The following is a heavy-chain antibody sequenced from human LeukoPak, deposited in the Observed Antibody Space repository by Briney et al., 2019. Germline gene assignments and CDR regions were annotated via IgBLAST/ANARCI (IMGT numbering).Heavy chain of an antibody. CDR1: GGSISSYY. Sequence: SETLSLTCTVSGGSISSYYWSWIRQPPGKGLEWIGYIYYTGSTTYSPSYKSRVTISIDTSRNQISLKLTSVTAADTAVYYCARHVAVGETAWGQGTLVTVFS. CDR3: ARHVAVGETA. V-gene: IGHV4-59*08. J-gene: IGHJ5*02. CDR2: IYYTGST. D-gene: IGHD1-26*01.